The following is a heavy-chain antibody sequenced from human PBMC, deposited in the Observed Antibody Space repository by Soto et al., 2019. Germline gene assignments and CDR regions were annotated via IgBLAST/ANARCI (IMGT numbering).Heavy chain of an antibody. CDR2: ISGSGDIT. CDR3: AKGEGYCSGPHCYYFYGMDV. V-gene: IGHV3-23*01. Sequence: GGSLRLSCAASRFTFSNYAMSWVRQAPGKGPDWVSIISGSGDITYYADSVKGRFTTSRDNSKNTLYLHMTSLRAEDTAVYYCAKGEGYCSGPHCYYFYGMDVWGQGTTVTVSS. CDR1: RFTFSNYA. J-gene: IGHJ6*02. D-gene: IGHD2-15*01.